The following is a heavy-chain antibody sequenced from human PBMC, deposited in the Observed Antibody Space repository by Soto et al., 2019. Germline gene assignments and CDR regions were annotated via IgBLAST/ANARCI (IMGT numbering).Heavy chain of an antibody. D-gene: IGHD2-8*01. Sequence: GASVKVSCKASGYIFTGYYMHWVRQAPGQGLEWMGWINPDSGGTKNSQKFQGRVTMTSDTSISTAYMELSSLTSDDTAIFYCARSAIVLKVYAPAMDWFDPWGQGTLVTVSS. CDR3: ARSAIVLKVYAPAMDWFDP. CDR1: GYIFTGYY. CDR2: INPDSGGT. J-gene: IGHJ5*02. V-gene: IGHV1-2*02.